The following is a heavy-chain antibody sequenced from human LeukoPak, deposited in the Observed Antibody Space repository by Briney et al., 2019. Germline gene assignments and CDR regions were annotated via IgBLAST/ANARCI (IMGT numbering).Heavy chain of an antibody. Sequence: QPGRSLRLSCTASGFTFGDYAMSWVRQAPGKGLEWVGFIRKKGFGGTTEYVASVKGRFTISRDDSKSTAYLQMNNLKTEDTAVYYCTRGNRVNGVCYHFDYWGQGTLVTVSS. D-gene: IGHD2-8*01. CDR3: TRGNRVNGVCYHFDY. CDR1: GFTFGDYA. CDR2: IRKKGFGGTT. J-gene: IGHJ4*02. V-gene: IGHV3-49*04.